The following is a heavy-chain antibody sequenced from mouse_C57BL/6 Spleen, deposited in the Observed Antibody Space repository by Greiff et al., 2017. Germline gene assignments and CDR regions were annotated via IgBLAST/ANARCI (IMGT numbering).Heavy chain of an antibody. CDR1: GYTFTDYY. Sequence: EVQLQQSGPELVKPGASVKISCKASGYTFTDYYMNWVKQSHGQSLEWIGDINPNNGGTSYNQKFKGKATLTVDKSSSTAYMELRSLTSEDSAVYYCARRDYGGDFDYWGQGTTLTVSS. J-gene: IGHJ2*01. CDR3: ARRDYGGDFDY. CDR2: INPNNGGT. D-gene: IGHD1-1*01. V-gene: IGHV1-26*01.